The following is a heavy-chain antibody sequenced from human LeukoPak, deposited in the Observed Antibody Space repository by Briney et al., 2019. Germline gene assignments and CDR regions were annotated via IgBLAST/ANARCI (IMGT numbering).Heavy chain of an antibody. D-gene: IGHD4-17*01. V-gene: IGHV4-39*01. J-gene: IGHJ4*02. CDR3: AASGMTTVTFFDY. CDR1: GDSITSSSYY. Sequence: SETLSLTCTVSGDSITSSSYYWGWIRQPPGMGLEWIGTIYSYSGSTYYNPSLKSRATISVDTSKNQFSLKLTSVTAADTAVYYCAASGMTTVTFFDYWGQGTLVTVSS. CDR2: IYSYSGST.